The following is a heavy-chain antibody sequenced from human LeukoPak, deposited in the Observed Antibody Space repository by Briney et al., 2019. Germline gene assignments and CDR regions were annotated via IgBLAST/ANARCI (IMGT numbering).Heavy chain of an antibody. CDR1: GFTFDDYA. CDR2: ISWNSGSI. V-gene: IGHV3-9*01. Sequence: GGSLRLSCAASGFTFDDYAMHWVRQAPGKGLEWVSGISWNSGSIGYADSVKGRFSISRDNRKKSLYLQMNSLRAEDTAFYHCAKSGYGSGSRGINYWGQGTLVTVSS. CDR3: AKSGYGSGSRGINY. J-gene: IGHJ4*02. D-gene: IGHD3-10*01.